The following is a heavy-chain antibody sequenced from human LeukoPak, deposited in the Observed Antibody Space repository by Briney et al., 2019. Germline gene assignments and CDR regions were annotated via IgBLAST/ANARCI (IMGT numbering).Heavy chain of an antibody. CDR3: ATKQWLAPPPDS. V-gene: IGHV3-74*01. J-gene: IGHJ4*02. CDR2: INTDGTVT. Sequence: GGSLRLSCAASGFTFSKYWMPWVRQAPGKGLESVSRINTDGTVTTYADSVKGRFTVSRDNADNTMFLQMNSVRDEDTAVYYCATKQWLAPPPDSWGQGTPVTVSS. CDR1: GFTFSKYW. D-gene: IGHD6-19*01.